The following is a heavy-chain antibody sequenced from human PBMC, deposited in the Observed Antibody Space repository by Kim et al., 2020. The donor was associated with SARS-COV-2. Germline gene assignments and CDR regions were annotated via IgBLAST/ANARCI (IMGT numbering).Heavy chain of an antibody. J-gene: IGHJ6*02. CDR3: ARGVYYYYYGMDV. Sequence: TDAVKGRFTIYRDNSKNTLYLQMNSLRAEYTAVYYCARGVYYYYYGMDVWGQGTTVTVSS. V-gene: IGHV3-33*01.